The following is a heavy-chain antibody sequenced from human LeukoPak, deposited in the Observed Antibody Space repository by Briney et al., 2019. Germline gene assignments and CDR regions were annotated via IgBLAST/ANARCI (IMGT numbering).Heavy chain of an antibody. CDR1: GYTLTELS. CDR3: ATVTMIGFYFDY. Sequence: ASVKVSCKVSGYTLTELSMHWVRQAPGKGLEWMGGFDPEDGETIYAQKFQGRVTMTEDTSTDTAYMELSSLRSEDTAVYYCATVTMIGFYFDYWGQGTLVTVSS. CDR2: FDPEDGET. V-gene: IGHV1-24*01. J-gene: IGHJ4*02. D-gene: IGHD3-22*01.